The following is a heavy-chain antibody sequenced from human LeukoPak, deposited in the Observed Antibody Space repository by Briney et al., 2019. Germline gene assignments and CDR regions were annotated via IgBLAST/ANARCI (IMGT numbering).Heavy chain of an antibody. Sequence: SETLSLTCAVYGGSFSGYYWSWIRQPPGKGLEWIGEVNDIGNTNYDPSLRSRVTISVDTSKNQFSLSLTSATAADTAVYFCARLGSVGYYNYQYMDIWGNGTTVTVSS. D-gene: IGHD3-10*01. J-gene: IGHJ6*03. V-gene: IGHV4-34*01. CDR1: GGSFSGYY. CDR2: VNDIGNT. CDR3: ARLGSVGYYNYQYMDI.